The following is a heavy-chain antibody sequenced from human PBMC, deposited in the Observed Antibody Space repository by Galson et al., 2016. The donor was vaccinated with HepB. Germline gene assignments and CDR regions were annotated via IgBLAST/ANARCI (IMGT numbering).Heavy chain of an antibody. D-gene: IGHD1-14*01. J-gene: IGHJ5*01. V-gene: IGHV3-74*01. CDR1: GFNFRDYW. CDR3: ASPRYTDSWFDY. Sequence: SLRLSCAASGFNFRDYWMHWVRQTPEKGLMWVSRINFEGGLITYADSVRGRFTISRDNAKNTLYLHMNDLRAEDTAVYYCASPRYTDSWFDYWGQGTLVTVSS. CDR2: INFEGGLI.